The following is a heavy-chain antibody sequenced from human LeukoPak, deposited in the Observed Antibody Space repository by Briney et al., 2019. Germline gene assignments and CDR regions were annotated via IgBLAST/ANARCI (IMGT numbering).Heavy chain of an antibody. CDR1: GFTFSSYA. CDR2: ISGSGGST. J-gene: IGHJ5*02. V-gene: IGHV3-23*01. Sequence: PGGSLRLSCAASGFTFSSYAMSWVRRAPGKGLEWVSAISGSGGSTYYADSVKGRFTISRDNSKNTLYLQMNSLRAEDTAVYYCAKVDYDFWSGYHRFDPWGQGTLVTVSS. D-gene: IGHD3-3*01. CDR3: AKVDYDFWSGYHRFDP.